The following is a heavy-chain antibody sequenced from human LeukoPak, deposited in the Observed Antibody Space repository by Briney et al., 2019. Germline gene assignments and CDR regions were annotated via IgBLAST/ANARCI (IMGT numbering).Heavy chain of an antibody. V-gene: IGHV3-23*01. Sequence: GGSLRLSCAASGFTFSNYAMSWVRQAPGKGLEWVSGISGSAGSTYYADSVKGRFTISRVNSKNTLYLQMNSLTDDDTAVYYCAKKWGVGTTTLDYFDYWGQGTLVTVSS. J-gene: IGHJ4*02. CDR2: ISGSAGST. D-gene: IGHD1-26*01. CDR1: GFTFSNYA. CDR3: AKKWGVGTTTLDYFDY.